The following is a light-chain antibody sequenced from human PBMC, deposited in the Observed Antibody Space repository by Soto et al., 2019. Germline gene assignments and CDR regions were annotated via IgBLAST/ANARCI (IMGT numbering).Light chain of an antibody. J-gene: IGLJ1*01. CDR2: DVS. CDR1: SSDVGGYNF. Sequence: QSALTQPASVSGSPGQSITISCTGTSSDVGGYNFVSWYQQHPGKAPKLLIYDVSNRPSGVSNRFSGSKSGNTASLTISGLQAEDDADYYCCSYTSSITRHVFGTGTKLTVL. V-gene: IGLV2-14*01. CDR3: CSYTSSITRHV.